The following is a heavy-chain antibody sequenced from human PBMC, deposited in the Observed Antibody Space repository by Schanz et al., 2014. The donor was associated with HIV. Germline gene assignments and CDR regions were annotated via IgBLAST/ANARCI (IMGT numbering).Heavy chain of an antibody. Sequence: QVQLVQSGAEVKKPGSSVKVSCKASGGTFSSYAISWVRQAPGQGLEWMGGIIPISGTANYAQKFQGRVTITADESTSTAYMELSSLRSEDTAVYYCARDGRIAAAALYFDYWGQGTLVTVSS. J-gene: IGHJ4*02. V-gene: IGHV1-69*01. CDR2: IIPISGTA. D-gene: IGHD6-13*01. CDR3: ARDGRIAAAALYFDY. CDR1: GGTFSSYA.